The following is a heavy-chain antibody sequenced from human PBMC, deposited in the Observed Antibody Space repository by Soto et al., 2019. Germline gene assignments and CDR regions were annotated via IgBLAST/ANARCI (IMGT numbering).Heavy chain of an antibody. CDR1: GYTFTSYG. CDR3: GRGRTHHRASDLGY. CDR2: ISAYNGNT. Sequence: QVQLVQSGAEVKKPGASVKVSCKASGYTFTSYGISWVRQAPGQGLEWMGWISAYNGNTNYAQKLQGRVTMTTDTSPRTANMERRSLGSDDTAGYYCGRGRTHHRASDLGYWGQGTLVTVSS. J-gene: IGHJ4*02. V-gene: IGHV1-18*01.